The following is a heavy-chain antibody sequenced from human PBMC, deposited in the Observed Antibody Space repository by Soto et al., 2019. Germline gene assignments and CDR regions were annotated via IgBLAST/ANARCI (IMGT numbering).Heavy chain of an antibody. D-gene: IGHD3-10*01. V-gene: IGHV3-74*01. CDR2: IKSDGSST. CDR3: ARSVRSGSFPYYYYAMDV. CDR1: GFTSSNYW. Sequence: GGSLRLACAASGFTSSNYWMHWVRQAPGKGLVWVSRIKSDGSSTSYADSVKGRFTISRDNAKNTLDLQMHGLRAEDMAVYYCARSVRSGSFPYYYYAMDVWGQGTTVTVSS. J-gene: IGHJ6*02.